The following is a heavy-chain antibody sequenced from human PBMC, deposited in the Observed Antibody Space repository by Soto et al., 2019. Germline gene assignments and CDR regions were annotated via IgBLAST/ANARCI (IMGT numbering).Heavy chain of an antibody. J-gene: IGHJ3*02. CDR2: IGTAGDT. Sequence: GGSLRLSCAASGLTFSSYDMHWVRQATGKGLEWVSAIGTAGDTYYPGSVKGRFTISRENAKNSLYLQMNSLRAGDTAVYYCARGITMVRGVILDAFDIWGQGTMVTVSS. V-gene: IGHV3-13*04. CDR3: ARGITMVRGVILDAFDI. D-gene: IGHD3-10*01. CDR1: GLTFSSYD.